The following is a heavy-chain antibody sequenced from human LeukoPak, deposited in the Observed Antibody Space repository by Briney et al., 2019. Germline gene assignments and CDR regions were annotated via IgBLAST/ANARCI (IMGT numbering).Heavy chain of an antibody. CDR1: GGSISSSSYY. J-gene: IGHJ4*02. CDR3: AVSYYYDSSGYYPFDY. Sequence: PSETLSLTCTVSGGSISSSSYYWGWIRQPPGKGLEWIGSIYYSGSTYYNPSLKSRVTISVDTSKNQFSLKLSSVTAADTAVYYCAVSYYYDSSGYYPFDYWGQGTLVTVSS. D-gene: IGHD3-22*01. V-gene: IGHV4-39*07. CDR2: IYYSGST.